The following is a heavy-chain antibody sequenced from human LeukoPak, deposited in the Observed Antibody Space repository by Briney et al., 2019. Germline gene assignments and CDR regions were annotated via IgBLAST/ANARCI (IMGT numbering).Heavy chain of an antibody. J-gene: IGHJ6*03. V-gene: IGHV3-30*02. D-gene: IGHD3-10*01. CDR1: GFTFSSYG. Sequence: GGSLRLSCAASGFTFSSYGMHWVRQAPGKGLEWVAFIRYDGSNKYYADSVKGRFTISRDNSKNTLYLQMNSLRAEDTAVYYCAKDYGSDYYYMDVWGKGTTVTISS. CDR3: AKDYGSDYYYMDV. CDR2: IRYDGSNK.